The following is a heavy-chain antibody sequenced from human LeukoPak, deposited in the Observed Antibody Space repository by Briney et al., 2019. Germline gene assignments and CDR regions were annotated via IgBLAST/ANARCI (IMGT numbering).Heavy chain of an antibody. CDR3: ARDLVAAAGTGPPAFDI. Sequence: TGGSLRLSCAASGFTFSSYAMSWIRQAPGKGLEWVSYISSSGSTIYYADSVKGRFTISRDNAKNSLYLQMNSLRAEDTAVYYCARDLVAAAGTGPPAFDIWGQGTMVTVSS. CDR2: ISSSGSTI. D-gene: IGHD6-13*01. J-gene: IGHJ3*02. CDR1: GFTFSSYA. V-gene: IGHV3-11*01.